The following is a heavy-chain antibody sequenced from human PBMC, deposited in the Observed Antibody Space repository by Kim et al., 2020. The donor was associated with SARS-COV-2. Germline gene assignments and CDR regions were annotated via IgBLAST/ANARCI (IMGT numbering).Heavy chain of an antibody. J-gene: IGHJ6*03. V-gene: IGHV4-39*01. D-gene: IGHD3-22*01. CDR3: ARHMRVQESYYYYMDV. Sequence: SETLSLTCTVSGGSISSSSYYWGWIRQPPGKGLEWIGSIYYSGSTYYNPSLKSRVTISVDTSKNQFSLKLSSVTAADTAVYYCARHMRVQESYYYYMDVWGKGTTVTVSS. CDR1: GGSISSSSYY. CDR2: IYYSGST.